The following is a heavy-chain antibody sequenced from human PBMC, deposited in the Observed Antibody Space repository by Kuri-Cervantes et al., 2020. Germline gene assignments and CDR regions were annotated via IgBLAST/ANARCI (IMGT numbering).Heavy chain of an antibody. D-gene: IGHD6-13*01. CDR1: GGSISSGGYS. J-gene: IGHJ5*02. V-gene: IGHV4-30-2*01. Sequence: LRLSCAVSGGSISSGGYSWSWIRQPPGKGLESIGYIYHSGSTYSNPSLKSRVTISVDRSKNQFSLKLSSVTAADTAVYYCAKGGLAAAGPNWFDPWGQGTLVTVSS. CDR3: AKGGLAAAGPNWFDP. CDR2: IYHSGST.